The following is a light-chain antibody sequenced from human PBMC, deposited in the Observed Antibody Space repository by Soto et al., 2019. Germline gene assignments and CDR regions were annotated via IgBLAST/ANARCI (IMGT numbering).Light chain of an antibody. CDR1: HTILHSSNSRNY. CDR3: QQYFNTPT. J-gene: IGKJ5*01. V-gene: IGKV4-1*01. Sequence: DIVMTQSPDSLAVSLGERATINCKSIHTILHSSNSRNYLAWYQQKPGQPLKXLIYWASTRESGVPDRFSGSGSGTDSTLTIRSLKAEDVAVDYCQQYFNTPTFGQGTRLEIK. CDR2: WAS.